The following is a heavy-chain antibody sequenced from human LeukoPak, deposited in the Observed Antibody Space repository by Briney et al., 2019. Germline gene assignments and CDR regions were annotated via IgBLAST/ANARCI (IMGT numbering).Heavy chain of an antibody. Sequence: GGSLRLSCAASGFTFSSYVMHWVRQAPGKWLEWVADISYDGSNKYYADSVKGRFTISRDNSKNTLYLQMNSLRAEDTAVYYCAKDRDIVVVPAATPLDYWGQGTLVTVSS. D-gene: IGHD2-2*01. V-gene: IGHV3-30*18. CDR3: AKDRDIVVVPAATPLDY. CDR1: GFTFSSYV. CDR2: ISYDGSNK. J-gene: IGHJ4*02.